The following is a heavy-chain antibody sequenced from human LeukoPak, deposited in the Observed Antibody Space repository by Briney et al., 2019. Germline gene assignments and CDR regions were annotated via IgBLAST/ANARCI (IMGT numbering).Heavy chain of an antibody. CDR2: IYTSGST. Sequence: SETLSLTCTVSGGSISSYYWSWTRQPAGKGLEWIGRIYTSGSTNYNPSLKSRDTMSVDTSKNQFSLKLSSVTAADTAVYYWGGGLYSSSSDYWGQGTLVTVSS. CDR1: GGSISSYY. J-gene: IGHJ4*02. V-gene: IGHV4-4*07. D-gene: IGHD6-13*01. CDR3: GGGLYSSSSDY.